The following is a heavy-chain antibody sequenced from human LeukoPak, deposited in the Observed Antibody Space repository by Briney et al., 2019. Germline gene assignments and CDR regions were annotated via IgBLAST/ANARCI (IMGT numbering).Heavy chain of an antibody. V-gene: IGHV4-61*05. CDR1: GGSISSSSYY. Sequence: PSETLSLTCTVSGGSISSSSYYWGWIRQPPGKGLEWIGYIYYSGSTNYNPSLKSRVTISVDTSKNQFSLKLSSVTAADTAVYYCASRRGIQLWSTPRWAFDYWGQGTLVTVSS. CDR2: IYYSGST. J-gene: IGHJ4*02. D-gene: IGHD5-18*01. CDR3: ASRRGIQLWSTPRWAFDY.